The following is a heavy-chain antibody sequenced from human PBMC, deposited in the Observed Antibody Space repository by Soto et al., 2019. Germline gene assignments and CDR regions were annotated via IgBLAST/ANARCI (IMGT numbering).Heavy chain of an antibody. CDR2: IWYDGSNK. V-gene: IGHV3-33*01. Sequence: QVQLVESGGGVVQPGRSLRLSCAASGFTFSSYGMHWVRQAPGKGLVWVAVIWYDGSNKYYADSVKGRFTISRDNSKNALYLQMNSLRAEDTAVYYCARGGYSYDNDAFDIWGQGTMVPVSS. D-gene: IGHD5-18*01. J-gene: IGHJ3*02. CDR1: GFTFSSYG. CDR3: ARGGYSYDNDAFDI.